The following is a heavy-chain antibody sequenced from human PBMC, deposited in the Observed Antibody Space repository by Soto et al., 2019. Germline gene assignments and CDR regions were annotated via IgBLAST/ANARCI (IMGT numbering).Heavy chain of an antibody. CDR1: GFTFSSYS. J-gene: IGHJ6*02. D-gene: IGHD2-8*02. CDR2: ISSSSSTI. V-gene: IGHV3-48*02. CDR3: ARGVLGPGDYYYGFDV. Sequence: PGGSLRLSCAASGFTFSSYSMNWVRQAPGKGLEWVSYISSSSSTIYYADSVKGRFTISRDNAKNSLYLQMDSLRDEDTAVYYCARGVLGPGDYYYGFDVWGQGTTVTVSS.